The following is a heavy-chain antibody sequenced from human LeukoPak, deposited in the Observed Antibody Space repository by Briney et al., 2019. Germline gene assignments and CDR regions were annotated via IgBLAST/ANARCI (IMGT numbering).Heavy chain of an antibody. V-gene: IGHV4-59*01. J-gene: IGHJ5*02. CDR2: ISYSGSA. CDR3: ARDRVPYSSQNWFDP. CDR1: GDSISTYY. Sequence: SETLSLTCTVSGDSISTYYWSWIRQPPGRGLEWIGFISYSGSATYNPSLNSRVTISVDTSKNQFSLKLSSVTAADTAVYYCARDRVPYSSQNWFDPWGQGTLVTVSS. D-gene: IGHD6-13*01.